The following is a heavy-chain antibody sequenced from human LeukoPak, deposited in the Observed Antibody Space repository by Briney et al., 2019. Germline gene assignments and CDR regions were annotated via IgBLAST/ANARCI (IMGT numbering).Heavy chain of an antibody. D-gene: IGHD3-22*01. J-gene: IGHJ4*02. Sequence: ASVKVSCKVSGYTLTELSMHWVRQAPGKGLEWMGGFDPEDGETIYAQKFQGRVTMTEDTSTDTAYMELSSLRSEDTAVYYCATHDSSGYYGPFSPPFDYWAQGTLVTVSS. CDR2: FDPEDGET. CDR3: ATHDSSGYYGPFSPPFDY. CDR1: GYTLTELS. V-gene: IGHV1-24*01.